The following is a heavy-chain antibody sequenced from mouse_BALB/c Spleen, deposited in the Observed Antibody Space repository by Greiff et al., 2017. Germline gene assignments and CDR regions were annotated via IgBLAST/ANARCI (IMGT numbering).Heavy chain of an antibody. CDR3: AIANSFYAMDY. CDR2: ISYSGST. D-gene: IGHD4-1*01. V-gene: IGHV3-2*02. J-gene: IGHJ4*01. CDR1: GYSITSDYA. Sequence: EVQGVESGPGLVKPSQSLSLTCTVTGYSITSDYAWNWIRQFPGNKLEWMGYISYSGSTSYNPSLKSRISITRDTSKNQFFLQLNSVTTEDTATYYCAIANSFYAMDYWGQGTSVTVSS.